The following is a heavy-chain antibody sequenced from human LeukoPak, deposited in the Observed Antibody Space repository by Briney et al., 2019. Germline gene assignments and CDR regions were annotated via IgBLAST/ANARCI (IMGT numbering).Heavy chain of an antibody. Sequence: PSETLSLTCAVYGGSFSGYYWSWIRQPPGKGLEWIGEINHSGSTNYNPSLKSRVTISVDTSKNQFSLKLSSVTAADTAVYYCARGGGGGSYNWFDPWGQGTLVTVSS. CDR3: ARGGGGGSYNWFDP. CDR1: GGSFSGYY. V-gene: IGHV4-34*01. D-gene: IGHD2-15*01. J-gene: IGHJ5*02. CDR2: INHSGST.